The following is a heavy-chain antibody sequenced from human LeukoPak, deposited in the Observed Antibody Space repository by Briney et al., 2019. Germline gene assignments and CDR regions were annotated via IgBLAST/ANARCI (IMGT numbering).Heavy chain of an antibody. Sequence: PGGSLRLSCAASGFTFSTYGMHWVRQAPGKGLEWVAVISSDGRNTYYADSVKGRFTISRDNSKNTLYLEMNSLGAEDTAVYYCAKGGFSFGYADYWGQGSLVTVSS. D-gene: IGHD5-18*01. CDR3: AKGGFSFGYADY. CDR1: GFTFSTYG. V-gene: IGHV3-30*18. J-gene: IGHJ4*02. CDR2: ISSDGRNT.